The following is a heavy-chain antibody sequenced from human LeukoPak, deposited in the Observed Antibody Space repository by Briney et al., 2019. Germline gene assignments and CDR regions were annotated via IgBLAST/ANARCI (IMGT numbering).Heavy chain of an antibody. V-gene: IGHV1-8*01. CDR3: AREPFLGYCSSTSCYGGYFQH. CDR2: MNPNSGNT. CDR1: GYTFTSYD. D-gene: IGHD2-2*01. J-gene: IGHJ1*01. Sequence: ASVKVSCKASGYTFTSYDINWVRQATGQGLEWMGWMNPNSGNTGYAQKFQGRVTMTRNTSISTAYMELSSLRSEDTAVYYCAREPFLGYCSSTSCYGGYFQHWGQGTLVTVSS.